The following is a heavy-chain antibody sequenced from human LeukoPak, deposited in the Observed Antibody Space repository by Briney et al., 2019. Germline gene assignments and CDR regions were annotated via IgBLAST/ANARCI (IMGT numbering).Heavy chain of an antibody. CDR1: GFTFRNYA. Sequence: GGSLRLSCAASGFTFRNYAMTWVRQAPGKGLDWVALIGARDGRTYYADPVKGRFTISRDNAKNSLYLQMNSLRAEDTALYYCAKDMDSSGWLNYWGQGTLVTVSS. CDR2: IGARDGRT. CDR3: AKDMDSSGWLNY. J-gene: IGHJ4*02. V-gene: IGHV3-23*01. D-gene: IGHD6-19*01.